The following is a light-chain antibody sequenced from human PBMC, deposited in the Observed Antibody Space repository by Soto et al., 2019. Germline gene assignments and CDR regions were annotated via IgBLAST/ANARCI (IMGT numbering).Light chain of an antibody. J-gene: IGLJ1*01. CDR3: SSYRSGSTLV. Sequence: QSALTQPASVSGSPGQSITISCTGTSSDVGGYNYVSWYQQHPGKAPKLMIYDVSNRPSGVSNRFSGSKSGNTASLTISGLQAEDEADYYCSSYRSGSTLVFGTGTKVTVL. CDR2: DVS. CDR1: SSDVGGYNY. V-gene: IGLV2-14*01.